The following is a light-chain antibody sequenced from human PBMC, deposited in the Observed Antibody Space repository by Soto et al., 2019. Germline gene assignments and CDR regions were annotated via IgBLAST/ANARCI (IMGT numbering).Light chain of an antibody. CDR1: QSISSW. Sequence: DIPMTQSPSTLSASVGDRVTITCRASQSISSWLAWYQQKPGKAPKLLIYKASSLASGVPARFRGSGSGTEFTLTISSLQRDDFAAYYCQQYKSYSRTFGQGTKVEIK. V-gene: IGKV1-5*03. J-gene: IGKJ1*01. CDR2: KAS. CDR3: QQYKSYSRT.